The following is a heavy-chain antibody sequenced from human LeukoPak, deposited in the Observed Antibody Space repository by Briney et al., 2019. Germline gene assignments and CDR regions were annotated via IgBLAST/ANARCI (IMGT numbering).Heavy chain of an antibody. D-gene: IGHD3-10*01. V-gene: IGHV1-18*01. CDR3: ARETNHYGSGTYLYYFDY. Sequence: ASVKVSCKASGYTFNSYAISWVRQAPGQGLEWMGWTSDYNGNTNYAQKFQGRVTMTTDTSTSTAYMELRSLRSDDTAVYYCARETNHYGSGTYLYYFDYWGQGSLVTVSS. CDR1: GYTFNSYA. CDR2: TSDYNGNT. J-gene: IGHJ4*02.